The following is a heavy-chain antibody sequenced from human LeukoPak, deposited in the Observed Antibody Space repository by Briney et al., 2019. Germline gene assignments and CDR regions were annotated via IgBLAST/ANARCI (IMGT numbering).Heavy chain of an antibody. CDR1: GYTFTSYD. V-gene: IGHV1-8*01. D-gene: IGHD3-9*01. J-gene: IGHJ4*02. Sequence: ASVKVSCKASGYTFTSYDINWVRQATGQGLEWMGWMNPNSGNTGYAQKFQGRVTMTRNTSISTAYMELSSLRSEDTAVYYCARASPLRYFDGSPFDYWGQGTLVTVSS. CDR2: MNPNSGNT. CDR3: ARASPLRYFDGSPFDY.